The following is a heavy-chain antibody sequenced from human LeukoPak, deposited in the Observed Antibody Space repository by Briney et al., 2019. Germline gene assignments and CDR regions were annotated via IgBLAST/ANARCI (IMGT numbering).Heavy chain of an antibody. Sequence: ASVKVSCKASGYTFTSYDINWVRQATGQGLEWMGWMNPNSGYTGYAQKFQGRVTMTRNTSISTAYMELSSLRSEDTAVCYCARGLKRRSGSYGLRDYWGQGTLVTVSS. J-gene: IGHJ4*02. V-gene: IGHV1-8*01. CDR3: ARGLKRRSGSYGLRDY. CDR1: GYTFTSYD. CDR2: MNPNSGYT. D-gene: IGHD1-26*01.